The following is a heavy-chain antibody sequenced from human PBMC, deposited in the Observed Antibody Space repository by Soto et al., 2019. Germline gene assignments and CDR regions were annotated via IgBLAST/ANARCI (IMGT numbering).Heavy chain of an antibody. J-gene: IGHJ6*02. CDR1: GDSVSSNIAA. CDR3: ARAQYSSSRYYYYYYGMDV. V-gene: IGHV6-1*01. Sequence: SETLSLTCAISGDSVSSNIAAWNWISQSPSRGLEWLGRTYYRSKWYNDYAVSVKSRITINPDTSKNQFSLQLNSVTPEDTAVYYCARAQYSSSRYYYYYYGMDVWGQGTTVTVSS. D-gene: IGHD6-6*01. CDR2: TYYRSKWYN.